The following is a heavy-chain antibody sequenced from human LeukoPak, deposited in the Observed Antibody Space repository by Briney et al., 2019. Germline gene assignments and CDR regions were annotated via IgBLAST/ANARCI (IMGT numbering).Heavy chain of an antibody. D-gene: IGHD3-22*01. CDR2: IYTSGST. CDR3: ARPVHYYDSSGYYFDY. J-gene: IGHJ4*02. Sequence: SETLSLTCTVSGGPITSYYWSWIRQPAGKGLEWIGRIYTSGSTNYNPSLKSRVTMSVDTSKKQFSLKLSSVTAADTAVYYCARPVHYYDSSGYYFDYWGQGTLVTVSS. CDR1: GGPITSYY. V-gene: IGHV4-4*07.